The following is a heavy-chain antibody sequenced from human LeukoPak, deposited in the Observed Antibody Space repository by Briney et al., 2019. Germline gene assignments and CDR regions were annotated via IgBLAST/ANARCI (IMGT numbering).Heavy chain of an antibody. J-gene: IGHJ4*02. CDR1: GYTFTDFD. CDR3: ARGLGDYYDKSYFDF. D-gene: IGHD3-22*01. V-gene: IGHV1-8*02. CDR2: MNPKSGNT. Sequence: ASVKVSCKASGYTFTDFDINWLRQAPGQGLVWVGWMNPKSGNTLYAQNFQGRVTMTRDTSINTAYMELSSLSFDDTAVYYCARGLGDYYDKSYFDFWGQGSPVIVSS.